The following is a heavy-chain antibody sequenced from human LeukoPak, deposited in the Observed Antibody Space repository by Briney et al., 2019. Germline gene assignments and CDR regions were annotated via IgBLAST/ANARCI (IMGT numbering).Heavy chain of an antibody. CDR2: IKYDGDEE. V-gene: IGHV3-7*04. CDR1: GFTFSDYW. D-gene: IGHD1-7*01. J-gene: IGHJ6*02. CDR3: ARGGILELRYYYGMDV. Sequence: PGGSLRLSCAASGFTFSDYWMSWMRQAPGKGLEWVANIKYDGDEEYYVDSVKGRFTISRDNAKNSLYLQMNSLRAEDTAVYYCARGGILELRYYYGMDVWGQGTTVTVSS.